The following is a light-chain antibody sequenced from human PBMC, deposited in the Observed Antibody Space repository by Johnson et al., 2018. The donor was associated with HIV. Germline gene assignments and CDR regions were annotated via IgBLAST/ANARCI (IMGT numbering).Light chain of an antibody. CDR2: ESN. V-gene: IGLV1-51*01. CDR3: GTWDTRLSVLYV. CDR1: SSNIGNNY. J-gene: IGLJ1*01. Sequence: QSVLTQPPSVSAAPGQKVTISCSGSSSNIGNNYVSWYQQLPGTAPQLLIYESNKRPSGIPDRFSGSNSGTSANLCLPRLQTGDEGDYYCGTWDTRLSVLYVFGSGTKVTVL.